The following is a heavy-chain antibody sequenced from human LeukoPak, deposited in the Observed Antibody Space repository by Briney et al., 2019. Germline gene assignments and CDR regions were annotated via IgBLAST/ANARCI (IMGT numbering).Heavy chain of an antibody. Sequence: GGSLRLSCAASGFTFSSYAMHWVRQAPGKGLEWVAVISYDGSNKYYADSVKGRFTISRDNSKNTLYLQMNSLRAEDTAVYYCAKGSAAARPYYFDSWGQGTLVAVSS. V-gene: IGHV3-30-3*01. CDR3: AKGSAAARPYYFDS. J-gene: IGHJ4*02. CDR2: ISYDGSNK. CDR1: GFTFSSYA. D-gene: IGHD6-6*01.